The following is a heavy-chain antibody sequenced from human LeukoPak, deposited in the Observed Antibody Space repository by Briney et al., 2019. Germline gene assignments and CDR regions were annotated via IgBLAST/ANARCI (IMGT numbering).Heavy chain of an antibody. CDR2: IYYSGTT. D-gene: IGHD5-24*01. CDR1: GFTFSSYA. J-gene: IGHJ3*02. V-gene: IGHV4-59*12. Sequence: GSLRLSCAASGFTFSSYAMSWIRQPPGRELEWIGSIYYSGTTHYTPSLKSRVTMSVDTSKNQFSLNLASVTAADTAVYYCARRYRDGYTSRGAFDIWGQGAMVTVSS. CDR3: ARRYRDGYTSRGAFDI.